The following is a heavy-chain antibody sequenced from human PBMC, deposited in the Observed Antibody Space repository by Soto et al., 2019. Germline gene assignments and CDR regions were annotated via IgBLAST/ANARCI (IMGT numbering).Heavy chain of an antibody. D-gene: IGHD5-18*01. CDR1: GGTFSSYA. CDR3: ARVGVDTAMVTAPSYYYYCMDV. V-gene: IGHV1-69*13. J-gene: IGHJ6*02. Sequence: SSVKVSCKASGGTFSSYAISWVRQAPGQGLEWMGGIIPIFGTANYAQKFQGRVTITADESTSTAYMELSRQISEDTAVYYRARVGVDTAMVTAPSYYYYCMDVWGQGTTVTVSS. CDR2: IIPIFGTA.